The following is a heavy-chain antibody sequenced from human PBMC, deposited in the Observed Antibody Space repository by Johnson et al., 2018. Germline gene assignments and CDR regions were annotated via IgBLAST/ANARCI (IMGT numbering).Heavy chain of an antibody. V-gene: IGHV3-30*18. CDR3: AKDGEGAYCGGGCYTEYVQH. Sequence: QVQLVQSGGGVVQPGRSLRLSCAVSGFTFSNYGMHWVRQAPGKGLECVALISYDGSNKYYADSVKGRFTISRDNSKNTLYLQMNSLRAADTAVYYCAKDGEGAYCGGGCYTEYVQHLGQGTLVTVSS. J-gene: IGHJ1*01. CDR1: GFTFSNYG. D-gene: IGHD2-21*02. CDR2: ISYDGSNK.